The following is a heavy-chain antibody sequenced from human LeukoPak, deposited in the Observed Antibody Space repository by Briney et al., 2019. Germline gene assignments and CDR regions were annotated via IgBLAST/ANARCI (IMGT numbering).Heavy chain of an antibody. J-gene: IGHJ4*02. CDR3: AREGGYSGYDRGYFDY. CDR1: GGSFSGYY. V-gene: IGHV4-34*01. D-gene: IGHD5-12*01. CDR2: INHSGST. Sequence: SETLSLTCAVYGGSFSGYYWSWIRQPPGKGLEWIGEINHSGSTNYNPSHKSRVTISVDTSKNQFSLKLSSVTAADTAVYYCAREGGYSGYDRGYFDYWGQGTLVTVSS.